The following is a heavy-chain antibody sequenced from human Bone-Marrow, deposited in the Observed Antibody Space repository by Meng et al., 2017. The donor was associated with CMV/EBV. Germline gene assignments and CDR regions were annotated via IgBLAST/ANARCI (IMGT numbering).Heavy chain of an antibody. CDR1: GGSISSYY. CDR2: IYYSGST. J-gene: IGHJ3*02. CDR3: ARSRYGLDYAFDI. V-gene: IGHV4-59*01. Sequence: SETLSLTCTVSGGSISSYYWSWIRQPPGKGLEWIGYIYYSGSTNYNPSLKSRVTISVDTSKNQFSLKLSSVTAADTAVYYCARSRYGLDYAFDIWGQRTMVTVSS. D-gene: IGHD5-18*01.